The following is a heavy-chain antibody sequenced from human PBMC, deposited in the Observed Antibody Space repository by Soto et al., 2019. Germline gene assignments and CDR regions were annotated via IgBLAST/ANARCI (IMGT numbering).Heavy chain of an antibody. V-gene: IGHV2-5*02. CDR1: GFSVSTRGVS. Sequence: QITLKESGPTLVKPTQTLTLTCTFSGFSVSTRGVSVGWIRQSPGKALEWLALIYWDDDKRYSPSLKSRLTITKDTSKNQVVLTMTNMDPVDTAAYYCPQRSRAYSSSWAIFDYWGQGTLVTVSS. CDR2: IYWDDDK. D-gene: IGHD6-13*01. J-gene: IGHJ4*02. CDR3: PQRSRAYSSSWAIFDY.